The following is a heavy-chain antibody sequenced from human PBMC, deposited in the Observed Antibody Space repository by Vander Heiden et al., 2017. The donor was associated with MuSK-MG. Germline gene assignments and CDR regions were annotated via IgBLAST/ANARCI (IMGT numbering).Heavy chain of an antibody. Sequence: QVQLVQSGAEVQKPGASVKVSCKASAYTFTDYYMHWVRQAPGQGLEWMGWINSKSGGTKYAQKFQGRVTMTRDTSISTAYMDLSGLRSDDTAMYYCAREIIVGATGMVGTDAFDIWGQGTMVAVSP. J-gene: IGHJ3*02. CDR3: AREIIVGATGMVGTDAFDI. D-gene: IGHD1-26*01. V-gene: IGHV1-2*02. CDR1: AYTFTDYY. CDR2: INSKSGGT.